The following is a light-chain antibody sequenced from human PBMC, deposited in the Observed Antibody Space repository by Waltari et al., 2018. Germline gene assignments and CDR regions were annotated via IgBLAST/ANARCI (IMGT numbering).Light chain of an antibody. V-gene: IGLV2-14*01. CDR3: SSYTTSITYV. CDR2: DVN. J-gene: IGLJ1*01. Sequence: QSALTQPASVSGSPGPSITIPCTGTSSDVGGYNYVSWYQPHPGKAPKLMIYDVNNRPSGVSNRFSGSKSGNTASLTISGLLAEDEADYYCSSYTTSITYVFGTGTKVSVL. CDR1: SSDVGGYNY.